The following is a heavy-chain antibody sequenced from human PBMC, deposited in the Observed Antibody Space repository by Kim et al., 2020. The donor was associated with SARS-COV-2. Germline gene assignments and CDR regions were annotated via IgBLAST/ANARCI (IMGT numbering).Heavy chain of an antibody. V-gene: IGHV4-59*13. CDR1: GGSISSYY. D-gene: IGHD3-16*01. J-gene: IGHJ3*02. CDR3: AGVQKRAFTFGGARAIGQDFDI. CDR2: IYYSGST. Sequence: SETLSLTCTVSGGSISSYYWSWIRQPPGKGLEWIGYIYYSGSTNYNPSLKSRVTISVDTSKNQFSLKLSSVTAADTAVYYCAGVQKRAFTFGGARAIGQDFDIWGQGTMVTVSS.